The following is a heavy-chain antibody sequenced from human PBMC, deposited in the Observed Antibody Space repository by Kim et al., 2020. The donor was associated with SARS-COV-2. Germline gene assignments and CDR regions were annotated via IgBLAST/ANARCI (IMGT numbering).Heavy chain of an antibody. D-gene: IGHD1-1*01. CDR1: GGALSSSSFF. J-gene: IGHJ5*02. V-gene: IGHV4-39*01. Sequence: SETLSLTCALSGGALSSSSFFWGWIRQPPGKGLDWIGNIYYNGSTYYNPSLKSRLTMSVDTSKNQISLRLSAVTAADTAVYYCARLKYAWNDGWFDPWGQGTRVTVP. CDR2: IYYNGST. CDR3: ARLKYAWNDGWFDP.